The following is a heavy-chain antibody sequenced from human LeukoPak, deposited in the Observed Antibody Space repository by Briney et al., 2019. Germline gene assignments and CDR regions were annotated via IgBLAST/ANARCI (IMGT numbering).Heavy chain of an antibody. Sequence: SETLSLTCAVYGGSFSGYYWSWIRQPPGKGLEGIGYIYHSGSTYYNPSLKSRVTISVDRSKNQFSLKLSSVTAADTAVYYCARGSAVTGYNWFDPWGQGTLVTVSS. V-gene: IGHV4-34*01. CDR1: GGSFSGYY. CDR2: IYHSGST. D-gene: IGHD2-21*02. J-gene: IGHJ5*02. CDR3: ARGSAVTGYNWFDP.